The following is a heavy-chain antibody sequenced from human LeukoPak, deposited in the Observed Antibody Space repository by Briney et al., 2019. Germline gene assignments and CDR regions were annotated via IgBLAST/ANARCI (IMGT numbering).Heavy chain of an antibody. CDR2: INGSGGST. V-gene: IGHV3-23*01. CDR1: GFTFSSYD. CDR3: AKRLFVLWSGYSDF. J-gene: IGHJ4*02. Sequence: GGSLRLSCAASGFTFSSYDMSWVRQAPGKGLEWVSAINGSGGSTYYADTVKGRFTISRDNSKNTLYLQMNSLRAEDTAVYYCAKRLFVLWSGYSDFWGQGTLVTVSS. D-gene: IGHD3-3*01.